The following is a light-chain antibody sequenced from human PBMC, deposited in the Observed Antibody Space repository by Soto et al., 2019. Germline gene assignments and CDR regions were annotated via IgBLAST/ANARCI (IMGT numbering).Light chain of an antibody. CDR3: QQYNSYAWT. J-gene: IGKJ1*01. V-gene: IGKV1-5*03. Sequence: DIQMTQSPSTLSASVGDRVTITCRASQSISSWLAWYQQKPGKAPKLLIYKASSLESGVTSRFSGSGSGTAVTLTISSLQPDDFATYYCQQYNSYAWTFGQGTKVEIK. CDR2: KAS. CDR1: QSISSW.